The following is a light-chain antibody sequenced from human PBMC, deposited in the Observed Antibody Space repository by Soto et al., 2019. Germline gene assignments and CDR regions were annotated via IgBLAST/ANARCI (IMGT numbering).Light chain of an antibody. CDR2: EVS. J-gene: IGLJ2*01. CDR1: NSDIGGFPY. CDR3: TSYTVSTTVI. V-gene: IGLV2-14*01. Sequence: QSVLTQPASVSGSPGQSITISCTGTNSDIGGFPYVSWYQQHLGKAPKLMIYEVSNRPSGVSNRFSGSKSGNTASLTISGLQAEDEADYYCTSYTVSTTVIFGGGTKLTVL.